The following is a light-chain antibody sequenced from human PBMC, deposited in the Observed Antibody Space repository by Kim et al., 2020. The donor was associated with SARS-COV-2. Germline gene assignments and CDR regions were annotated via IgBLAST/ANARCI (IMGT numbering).Light chain of an antibody. CDR2: LNSDGSH. CDR1: SGHSSYA. CDR3: QTWGTGPWV. J-gene: IGLJ3*02. V-gene: IGLV4-69*01. Sequence: SVKLTCTLSSGHSSYAIAWHQQQPEKGPRYLMKLNSDGSHSKGDGIPARFSGSSSGAERYLTISSLQSEDEADYYCQTWGTGPWVFGGGTKLTVL.